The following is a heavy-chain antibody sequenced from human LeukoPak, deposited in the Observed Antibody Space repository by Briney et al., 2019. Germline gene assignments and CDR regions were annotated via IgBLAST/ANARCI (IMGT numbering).Heavy chain of an antibody. CDR3: ARDIVVVPAAINDAFDT. D-gene: IGHD2-2*01. Sequence: SETLSLTCTVSGYSISSGYYWGWIRQPPGKGLEWIGSIYHSGSTYYNPSLKSRVTISVDTSKNQFSLKLSSVTAADTAVYSCARDIVVVPAAINDAFDTWGQGTMVTVSS. CDR2: IYHSGST. J-gene: IGHJ3*02. V-gene: IGHV4-38-2*02. CDR1: GYSISSGYY.